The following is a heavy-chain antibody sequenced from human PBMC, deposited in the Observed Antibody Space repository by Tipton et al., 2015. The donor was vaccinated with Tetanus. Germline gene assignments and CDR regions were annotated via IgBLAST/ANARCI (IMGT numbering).Heavy chain of an antibody. J-gene: IGHJ6*02. D-gene: IGHD3-10*01. CDR1: GGSISSDGAY. Sequence: TLSLTCTVSGGSISSDGAYWSWIRQHPGEGLEWIGYLSNSGSTYNNPSLKSRMTISVDTSQKQISLKVNSVTAADTAVYYCARDRGVRGGYYYYHGMDVWDQGTTVTVSS. CDR3: ARDRGVRGGYYYYHGMDV. V-gene: IGHV4-31*03. CDR2: LSNSGST.